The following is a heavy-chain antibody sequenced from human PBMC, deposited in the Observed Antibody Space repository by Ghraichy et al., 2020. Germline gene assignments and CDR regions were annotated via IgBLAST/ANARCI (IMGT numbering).Heavy chain of an antibody. J-gene: IGHJ5*02. CDR1: GGSFSGYY. D-gene: IGHD6-13*01. CDR3: ARGGRGSWYRLNWFDP. Sequence: SETLSLTCAVYGGSFSGYYWSWIRQPPGKGLEWIGEINHSGSTNYNPSLKSRVTISVDTSKNQFSLKLSSVTAADTAVYYCARGGRGSWYRLNWFDPWGQGTLVTVSS. CDR2: INHSGST. V-gene: IGHV4-34*01.